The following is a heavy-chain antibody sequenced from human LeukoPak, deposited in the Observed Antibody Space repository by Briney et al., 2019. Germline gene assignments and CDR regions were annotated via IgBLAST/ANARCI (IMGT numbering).Heavy chain of an antibody. CDR3: ARALDNYYDFSHFDP. J-gene: IGHJ5*02. V-gene: IGHV4-59*01. CDR2: IYYTGRI. CDR1: GGSISSYY. D-gene: IGHD3-3*01. Sequence: SETLSLTCTVSGGSISSYYLSWIRQPPGKGLEWIGHIYYTGRIYYNPSVMSRLTISVDRSKNQFSLKLTSVTAADTAVYYCARALDNYYDFSHFDPWGQGTPVTVSS.